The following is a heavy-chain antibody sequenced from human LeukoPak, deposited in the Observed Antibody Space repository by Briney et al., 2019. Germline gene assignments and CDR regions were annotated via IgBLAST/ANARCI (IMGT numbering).Heavy chain of an antibody. Sequence: SGGSLRLSCAASGFTFSSYSMNWVRQAPGKGLEWVSSISSSSSYIYYADSVKGRFTISRDNAKNSLYLQMNSLRAEDTAVYYCARDLVANCSGGSCYDDYWGQGTLVTVSS. V-gene: IGHV3-21*01. CDR1: GFTFSSYS. J-gene: IGHJ4*02. CDR2: ISSSSSYI. CDR3: ARDLVANCSGGSCYDDY. D-gene: IGHD2-15*01.